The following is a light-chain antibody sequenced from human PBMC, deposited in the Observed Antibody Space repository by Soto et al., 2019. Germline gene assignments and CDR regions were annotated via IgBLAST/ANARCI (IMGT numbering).Light chain of an antibody. V-gene: IGKV3-15*01. CDR1: QSVRTD. J-gene: IGKJ1*01. CDR2: AVS. CDR3: QQYNNWPQT. Sequence: EIVMTQSPATLSVSPGERATLSCRASQSVRTDLAWYQQKPGQPPRLLIYAVSTRATGVPARFSGSGSGTEFTLTISSLQSEDFAEYHCQQYNNWPQTFGQGTKVDIK.